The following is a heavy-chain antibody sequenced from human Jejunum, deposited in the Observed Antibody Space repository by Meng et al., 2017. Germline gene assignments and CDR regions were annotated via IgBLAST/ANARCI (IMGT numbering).Heavy chain of an antibody. CDR3: AREATTLPDY. D-gene: IGHD5-12*01. Sequence: GESLKISCAASGFTFSSYEMNWVRQAPGKGLEWVSYISSSGTTRNYADSVKGRFTISRDNAENSLFLQMNSPGAEDTAVYYCAREATTLPDYWGQVTLVTVSS. V-gene: IGHV3-48*03. J-gene: IGHJ4*02. CDR2: ISSSGTTR. CDR1: GFTFSSYE.